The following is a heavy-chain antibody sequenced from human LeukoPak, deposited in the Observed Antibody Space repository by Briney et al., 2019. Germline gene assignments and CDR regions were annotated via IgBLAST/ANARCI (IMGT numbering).Heavy chain of an antibody. CDR2: INWDDQK. J-gene: IGHJ5*02. CDR3: AHRRDSSGYQYRYWFAP. CDR1: GFSLTTSGVG. V-gene: IGHV2-5*02. D-gene: IGHD3-22*01. Sequence: SGPTLVKPTQTLTLTCTFSGFSLTTSGVGVGWIRQPPGKALEWLALINWDDQKVYSPSLQSRLSITKDTSKNQAVLTMTNVDPVDTATYYCAHRRDSSGYQYRYWFAPWGQGTLVTVSS.